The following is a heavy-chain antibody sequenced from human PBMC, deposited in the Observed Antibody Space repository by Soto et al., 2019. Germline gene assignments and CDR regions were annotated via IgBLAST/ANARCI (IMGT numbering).Heavy chain of an antibody. CDR3: ARIPVDTSMIYWLDP. V-gene: IGHV4-61*08. Sequence: SDTLSLTWPVSGGSVSSGEYYWSWFRQPPGKGLEWIGYIYYSGNTNYNPSLKSRVIISVDTSKNLFSLKLTSVTAADTAVYYCARIPVDTSMIYWLDPWGQGTLVTVS. J-gene: IGHJ5*02. D-gene: IGHD5-18*01. CDR2: IYYSGNT. CDR1: GGSVSSGEYY.